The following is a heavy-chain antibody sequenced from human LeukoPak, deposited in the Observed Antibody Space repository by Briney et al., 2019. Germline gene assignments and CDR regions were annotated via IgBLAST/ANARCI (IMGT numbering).Heavy chain of an antibody. CDR1: GYSFTSYW. Sequence: GKSLKISCKGSGYSFTSYWIGWVRQMPGKGLGWMGIIYPGDSHTRYSPSFQGQVNTSAAKSTSTAYLQWSSLKASDTAMYYCARQVVPAASYYYYYMDVWGKGTTVTVSS. CDR3: ARQVVPAASYYYYYMDV. D-gene: IGHD2-2*01. CDR2: IYPGDSHT. V-gene: IGHV5-51*01. J-gene: IGHJ6*03.